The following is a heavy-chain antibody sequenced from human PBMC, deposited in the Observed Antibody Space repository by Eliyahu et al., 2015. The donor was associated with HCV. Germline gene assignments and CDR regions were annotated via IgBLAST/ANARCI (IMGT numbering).Heavy chain of an antibody. V-gene: IGHV3-23*01. J-gene: IGHJ6*02. CDR3: AKGRGYYYYGMDV. Sequence: EVQLLESGGGLVQPGGSLRLSCAASGFXFSSYAMSWVRQAPGKGLEWVSAISGSGGSTYYADSVKGRFTISRDNSKNTLYLQMNSLRAEDTAVYYCAKGRGYYYYGMDVWGQGTTVTVSS. CDR1: GFXFSSYA. CDR2: ISGSGGST.